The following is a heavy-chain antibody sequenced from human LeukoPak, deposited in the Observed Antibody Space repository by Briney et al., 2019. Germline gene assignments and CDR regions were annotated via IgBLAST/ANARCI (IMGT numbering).Heavy chain of an antibody. V-gene: IGHV1-8*01. Sequence: ASVTVSCTASGYTFTSYDINWVRQAPGQGLEWMGWMNPNSGNTGYAQKFQGRVTMTRNTSISTAYMELSSLRSEDTAVYYCARVRGSGTFWYYFDYWGQGTLVTVSS. J-gene: IGHJ4*02. CDR2: MNPNSGNT. D-gene: IGHD3-10*01. CDR3: ARVRGSGTFWYYFDY. CDR1: GYTFTSYD.